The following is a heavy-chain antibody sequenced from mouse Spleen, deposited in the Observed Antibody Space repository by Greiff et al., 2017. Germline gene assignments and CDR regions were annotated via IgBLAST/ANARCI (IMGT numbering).Heavy chain of an antibody. CDR1: GYSITSGYY. D-gene: IGHD1-1*01. V-gene: IGHV3-6*01. CDR2: ISYDGSN. J-gene: IGHJ4*01. CDR3: ARRAVDAHYAMDY. Sequence: DVQLQESGPGLVKPSQSLSLTCSVTGYSITSGYYWNWIRQFPGNKLEWMGYISYDGSNNYNPSLKNRISITRDTSKNQFFLKLNSVTTEDTATYYCARRAVDAHYAMDYWGQGTSVTVSS.